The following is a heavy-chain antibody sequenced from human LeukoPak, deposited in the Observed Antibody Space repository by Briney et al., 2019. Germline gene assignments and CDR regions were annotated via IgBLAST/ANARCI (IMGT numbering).Heavy chain of an antibody. CDR1: GYTFTGYY. D-gene: IGHD5-18*01. CDR2: INPNSGGT. Sequence: GASVKVSCKASGYTFTGYYMHWVRQAPGQGLEWMGWINPNSGGTNYAQKLQGRVTMTTDTSTSTAYMELRSLRSDDTAVYYCARAFRGYSYGLGWYFDYWGQGTLVTVSS. CDR3: ARAFRGYSYGLGWYFDY. V-gene: IGHV1-2*02. J-gene: IGHJ4*02.